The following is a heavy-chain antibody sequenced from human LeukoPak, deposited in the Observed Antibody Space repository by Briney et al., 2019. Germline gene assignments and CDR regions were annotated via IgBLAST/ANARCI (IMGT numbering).Heavy chain of an antibody. J-gene: IGHJ5*02. CDR1: GFTFSSYS. D-gene: IGHD3-22*01. CDR3: ARDPPYYDSSGEGP. CDR2: ISSSSSYI. V-gene: IGHV3-21*05. Sequence: PGGSLRPSCAASGFTFSSYSMNWVRQAPGKGLEWVSYISSSSSYIYYADSVKGRFTISRDNAKNSLYLQMNSLRAEDTAVYYCARDPPYYDSSGEGPWGQGTLVTVSS.